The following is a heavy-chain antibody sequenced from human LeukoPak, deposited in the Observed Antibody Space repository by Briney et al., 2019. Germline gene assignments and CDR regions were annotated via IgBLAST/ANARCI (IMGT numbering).Heavy chain of an antibody. CDR1: GGSISSYY. CDR3: ARHPYGSVDY. CDR2: IYYSGTT. Sequence: PSETLSLTCTVSGGSISSYYWSWIRQPPGKGLEWIGYIYYSGTTNYNPSLKSRVTISVDTSKNQFSLKLSSVTAADTAVYYCARHPYGSVDYWGQGTLVTVSS. D-gene: IGHD3-10*01. J-gene: IGHJ4*02. V-gene: IGHV4-59*08.